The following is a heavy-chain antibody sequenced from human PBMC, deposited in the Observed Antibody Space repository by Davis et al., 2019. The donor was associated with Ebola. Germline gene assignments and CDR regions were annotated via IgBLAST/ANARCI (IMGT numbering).Heavy chain of an antibody. CDR1: GFTFSNYG. CDR2: IWYDGSNK. V-gene: IGHV3-33*01. D-gene: IGHD4-17*01. J-gene: IGHJ4*02. Sequence: PGGSLRLSCAASGFTFSNYGMHWVRQAPGKGLEWVAVIWYDGSNKYYADSVKGRFTISRDNSKNTLYLQMNSLRAEDTAVYYCARGATVTTGNFDYWGQGTLVTVSS. CDR3: ARGATVTTGNFDY.